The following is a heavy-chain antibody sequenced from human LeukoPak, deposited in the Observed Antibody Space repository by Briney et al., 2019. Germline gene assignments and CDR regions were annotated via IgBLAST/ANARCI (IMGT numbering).Heavy chain of an antibody. CDR2: TTGSGGST. V-gene: IGHV3-23*01. Sequence: GGSLRLSCAASGFTFSSYAMIWVRQAPRKGLEWVSGTTGSGGSTYYADSVKGRFTISRDNFKNTLYLQMNSLRAEDTAVYYCAKMYSNNWQGEYWGQGTLVTVSS. CDR3: AKMYSNNWQGEY. J-gene: IGHJ4*02. CDR1: GFTFSSYA. D-gene: IGHD6-13*01.